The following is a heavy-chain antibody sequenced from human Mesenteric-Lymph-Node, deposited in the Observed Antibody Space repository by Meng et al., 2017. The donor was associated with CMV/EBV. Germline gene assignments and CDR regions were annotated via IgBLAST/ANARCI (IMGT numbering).Heavy chain of an antibody. CDR1: PFTRYD. CDR3: ARGRRYDFWSGYPPMFDP. J-gene: IGHJ5*02. CDR2: MSPNSGNT. V-gene: IGHV1-8*03. Sequence: PFTRYDLNWVRQATGQGLEWMGWMSPNSGNTGYAQKFQGRVTITRNTSISTAYMELSSLRSEDTAVYYCARGRRYDFWSGYPPMFDPWGQGALVTVSS. D-gene: IGHD3-3*01.